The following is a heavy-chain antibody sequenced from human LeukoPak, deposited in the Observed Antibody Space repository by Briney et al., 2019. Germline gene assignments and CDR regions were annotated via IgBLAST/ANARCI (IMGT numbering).Heavy chain of an antibody. CDR1: GFTFRDYA. D-gene: IGHD5-12*01. J-gene: IGHJ6*02. Sequence: GGSLRLSCTAWGFTFRDYAMSWFRQAPGKGLEGVGFIRSKAYGGTTEYAASVKGRFTISRDDSKSIANLQMNSLKTEDTAVYYCTRDVATIPLGYYYGMDVWGQGNTVTVSS. CDR2: IRSKAYGGTT. CDR3: TRDVATIPLGYYYGMDV. V-gene: IGHV3-49*03.